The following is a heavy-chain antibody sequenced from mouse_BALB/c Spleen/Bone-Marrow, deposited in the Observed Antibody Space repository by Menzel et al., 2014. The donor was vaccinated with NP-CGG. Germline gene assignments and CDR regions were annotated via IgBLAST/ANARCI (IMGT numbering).Heavy chain of an antibody. J-gene: IGHJ3*01. CDR2: INPSNGGT. CDR3: TREGTFFAY. Sequence: VQLQESGAELVKPGASVKLSCKSSGYTFTSYYMYWVKQRPGQGLEWIGGINPSNGGTNFNEKFKSEATLTVDKSFSTAYMQLSSLTSEDSAVYYCTREGTFFAYWGQGTLVTVSA. V-gene: IGHV1S81*02. D-gene: IGHD3-3*01. CDR1: GYTFTSYY.